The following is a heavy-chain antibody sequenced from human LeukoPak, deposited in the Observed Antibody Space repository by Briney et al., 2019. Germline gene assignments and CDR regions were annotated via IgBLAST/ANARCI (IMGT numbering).Heavy chain of an antibody. CDR3: ARDSESGYSGYDPSFDY. CDR2: IYTSGST. V-gene: IGHV4-4*07. D-gene: IGHD5-12*01. J-gene: IGHJ4*02. Sequence: SETLSLTCTVSGGSVRSYFWNWIRQPAGKGLEWIGRIYTSGSTKFNPSLKSRVTMSLDTSNNQFSLRLTSVAAADTAVYFCARDSESGYSGYDPSFDYWGQGTLVTVSS. CDR1: GGSVRSYF.